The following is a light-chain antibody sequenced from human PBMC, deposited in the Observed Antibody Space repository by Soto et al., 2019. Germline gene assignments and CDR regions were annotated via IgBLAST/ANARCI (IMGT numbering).Light chain of an antibody. Sequence: QSVLTQAPSASGTPGLRVTISCSGSSSNIESNNAYWYQQLPGTAPKLLIYGNSNRPSGVPDRFSGSKSGTSASLAITGLQAEDEADYYCQSYDSSLSGVVFGGGTKLTVL. CDR3: QSYDSSLSGVV. CDR1: SSNIESNN. J-gene: IGLJ2*01. CDR2: GNS. V-gene: IGLV1-40*01.